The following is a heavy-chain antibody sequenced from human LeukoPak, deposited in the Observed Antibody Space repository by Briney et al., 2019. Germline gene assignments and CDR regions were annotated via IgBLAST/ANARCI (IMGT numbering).Heavy chain of an antibody. V-gene: IGHV1-2*02. CDR1: GYTFTGFF. Sequence: ASVKVSCKASGYTFTGFFMHWVRQAPGQGLEWMGWINPNSGGTNYAQAFQGRVTMTRDTSISTAYMELSRLTSDDTAVYYCATSQGGIAVAGTPFDYWGQGTLVTVSS. J-gene: IGHJ4*02. CDR2: INPNSGGT. CDR3: ATSQGGIAVAGTPFDY. D-gene: IGHD6-19*01.